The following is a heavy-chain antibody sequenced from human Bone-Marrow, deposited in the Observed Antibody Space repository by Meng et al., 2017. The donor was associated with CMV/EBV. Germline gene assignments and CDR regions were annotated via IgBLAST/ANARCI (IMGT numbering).Heavy chain of an antibody. CDR2: IFYSGNT. D-gene: IGHD1-26*01. J-gene: IGHJ4*02. V-gene: IGHV4-31*03. Sequence: QVQLQESGPGLVKPSQTLSLPCTVSGGSISSDDYYWSWIRQHPGEGLEWIGYIFYSGNTYYNPSLKSRVTISVDTSKNQFSLKLSSVSAADTAVYYCARISVGTSYFAYWGQGALVTVSS. CDR3: ARISVGTSYFAY. CDR1: GGSISSDDYY.